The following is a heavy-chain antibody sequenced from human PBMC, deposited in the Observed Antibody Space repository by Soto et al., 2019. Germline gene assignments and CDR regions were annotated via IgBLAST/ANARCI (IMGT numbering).Heavy chain of an antibody. J-gene: IGHJ4*02. CDR3: ARRTSGWYFEY. V-gene: IGHV3-23*01. CDR2: ISGSGDST. Sequence: EVQLLESGGGLVQPGGSLRLSCTASGVTFSSYAMNWVRQAPGKGLEWVSVISGSGDSTYYADSVKGRFTISRDNSKNTPSLQMKVLRGEDTAVYDCARRTSGWYFEYWGQAAVVTVSS. D-gene: IGHD6-19*01. CDR1: GVTFSSYA.